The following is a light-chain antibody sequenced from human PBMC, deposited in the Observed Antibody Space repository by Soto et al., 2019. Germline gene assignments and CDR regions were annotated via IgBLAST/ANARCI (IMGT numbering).Light chain of an antibody. Sequence: DIQITQSPSSVSASVLDIVTITCLASQSINKYLNWYQQKPGKAPKLLIYAASNLQGGVTSRFSGSGSGTDFTLTISSLQPEDFATYYCQQTYSRVRTFGQGTKVDIK. CDR1: QSINKY. CDR2: AAS. CDR3: QQTYSRVRT. V-gene: IGKV1-39*01. J-gene: IGKJ1*01.